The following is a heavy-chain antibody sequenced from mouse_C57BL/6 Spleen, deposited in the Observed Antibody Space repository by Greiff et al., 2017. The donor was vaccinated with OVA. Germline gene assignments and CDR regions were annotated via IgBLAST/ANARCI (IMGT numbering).Heavy chain of an antibody. J-gene: IGHJ4*01. D-gene: IGHD1-1*01. CDR1: GYTFTSYG. CDR2: IYPRSRNT. Sequence: VQLQQSGAELARPGASVKLSCKASGYTFTSYGISWVKQRTGQGLEWIGEIYPRSRNTYYNEKFKGKATLTADKSSSTAYMELRSLTSEDSAVYFCARRGYYGSSHYAMDYWGQGTSVTVSS. V-gene: IGHV1-81*01. CDR3: ARRGYYGSSHYAMDY.